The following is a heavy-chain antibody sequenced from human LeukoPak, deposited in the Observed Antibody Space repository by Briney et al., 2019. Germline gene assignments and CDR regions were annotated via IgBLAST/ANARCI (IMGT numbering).Heavy chain of an antibody. Sequence: PGGSLRLSRAASGFTFSSYEMNWVRQAPGKGLERVSYISSSGSTIYYADSVKGRFTISRDNAKNSLYLQMNSLRAEDTAVYYCARGSNYCSSISCHMNDWGQGTLVTVSS. CDR1: GFTFSSYE. CDR2: ISSSGSTI. D-gene: IGHD2-2*02. V-gene: IGHV3-48*03. CDR3: ARGSNYCSSISCHMND. J-gene: IGHJ4*02.